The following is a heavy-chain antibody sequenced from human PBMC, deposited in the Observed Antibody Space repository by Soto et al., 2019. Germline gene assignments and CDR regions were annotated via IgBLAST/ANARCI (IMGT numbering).Heavy chain of an antibody. Sequence: ASVKVSCKASGYTFTSYAMHWVRQAPGQRLEWMGWINAGNGNTKYSQKFQGRVTITRDTSASTAYMELSSLRSEDTAVYYCASGHLYYDSSGYPDYWGQGTRVTVSS. CDR3: ASGHLYYDSSGYPDY. D-gene: IGHD3-22*01. CDR1: GYTFTSYA. V-gene: IGHV1-3*01. J-gene: IGHJ4*02. CDR2: INAGNGNT.